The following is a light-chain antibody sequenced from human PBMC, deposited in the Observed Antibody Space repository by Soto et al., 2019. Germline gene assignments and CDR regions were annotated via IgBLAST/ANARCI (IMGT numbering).Light chain of an antibody. CDR3: QQYNSYWT. CDR2: KAS. V-gene: IGKV1-5*03. CDR1: QSISRG. J-gene: IGKJ1*01. Sequence: DIQMTQSPSTLSASVGDRVTITCRASQSISRGLAWYQQKPGKAPKRLIYKASSLESGVPSRFSVSGSGTEFTLTISSLQADDFATYYCQQYNSYWTFGQGTKVEIK.